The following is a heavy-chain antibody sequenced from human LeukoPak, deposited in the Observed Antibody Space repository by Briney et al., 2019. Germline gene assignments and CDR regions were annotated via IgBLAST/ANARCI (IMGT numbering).Heavy chain of an antibody. D-gene: IGHD3-10*01. CDR2: ISSGGGYT. CDR3: AKSPGVLQARRFDY. Sequence: GGSLRLXCAASGFTFSSYAISWVRQAPGKGLEWVSGISSGGGYTYYVDSVKGRFTISRDNSKNTLYLQMNSLRAEDTAIYYCAKSPGVLQARRFDYWGQGTLVTVSS. J-gene: IGHJ4*02. V-gene: IGHV3-23*01. CDR1: GFTFSSYA.